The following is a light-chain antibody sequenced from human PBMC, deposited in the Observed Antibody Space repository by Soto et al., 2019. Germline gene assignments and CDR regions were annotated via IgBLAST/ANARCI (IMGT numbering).Light chain of an antibody. CDR3: QQYNSYSPT. V-gene: IGKV1-5*01. CDR2: DAS. J-gene: IGKJ5*01. CDR1: QSISSW. Sequence: DIQMTQSPSTLSASVGARVPITCRARQSISSWLAWYQQKPGKAPKLLIYDASSLESGVPSRFSGSGSGTEFTLTISSLQPDDFATYYCQQYNSYSPTFGQGTRLEIK.